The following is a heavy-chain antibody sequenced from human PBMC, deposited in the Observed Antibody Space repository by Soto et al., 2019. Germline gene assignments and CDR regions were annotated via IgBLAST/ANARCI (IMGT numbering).Heavy chain of an antibody. CDR1: GFTFSSYG. CDR2: IWYDGSNK. Sequence: QVQLVESGGGVVQPGRSLRLSCAASGFTFSSYGMHWVRQAPGKGLEWVAVIWYDGSNKYYADSVKGRFTISRDNSKNTLYRQMNSLRAEDTAVYYCARGKGLVTRSGTNWFDPWGQGTLVTVSS. J-gene: IGHJ5*02. D-gene: IGHD2-21*02. V-gene: IGHV3-33*01. CDR3: ARGKGLVTRSGTNWFDP.